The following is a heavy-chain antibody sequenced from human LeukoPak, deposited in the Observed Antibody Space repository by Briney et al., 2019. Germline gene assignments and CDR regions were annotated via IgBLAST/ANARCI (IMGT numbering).Heavy chain of an antibody. CDR3: ARLLTGVAVSEDY. J-gene: IGHJ4*02. Sequence: GGSLRLSCAASGFTFSSYAMSWVRQAPGKGLEWVSVIYSGGSTYYADSVKGRFTISRDNSKNTLYLQMNSLRAEDTAVYYCARLLTGVAVSEDYWGQGTLVTVSS. CDR2: IYSGGST. CDR1: GFTFSSYA. V-gene: IGHV3-53*01. D-gene: IGHD1-14*01.